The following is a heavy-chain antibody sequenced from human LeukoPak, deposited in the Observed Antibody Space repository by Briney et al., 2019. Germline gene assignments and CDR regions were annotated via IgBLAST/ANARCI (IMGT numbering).Heavy chain of an antibody. CDR1: GFTFTKYS. Sequence: QPGGSLRLSCAASGFTFTKYSMNWVRQAPGKGLEWVSYISSSSDTIYYADSVKGRFTISRDNAKNSLYLQMNSLRAEDTAVYYCARLTTVTTRSGGYYYYYGMDVWGQGTTVTVSS. J-gene: IGHJ6*02. D-gene: IGHD4-17*01. V-gene: IGHV3-48*04. CDR2: ISSSSDTI. CDR3: ARLTTVTTRSGGYYYYYGMDV.